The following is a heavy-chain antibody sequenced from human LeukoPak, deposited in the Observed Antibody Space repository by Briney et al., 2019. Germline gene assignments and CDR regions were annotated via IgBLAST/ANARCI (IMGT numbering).Heavy chain of an antibody. V-gene: IGHV3-11*01. CDR1: GFTFSDYN. J-gene: IGHJ4*02. Sequence: GGSLRLSCAASGFTFSDYNMSWIRQAPGKGLEWVSYISSSGSTIYYADSVKGRFTISRDNAKNTLYLQMNSLRAEDTAVYYCAGGLTDIVVVVAATDASVDYWGQGTLVTVSS. CDR3: AGGLTDIVVVVAATDASVDY. D-gene: IGHD2-15*01. CDR2: ISSSGSTI.